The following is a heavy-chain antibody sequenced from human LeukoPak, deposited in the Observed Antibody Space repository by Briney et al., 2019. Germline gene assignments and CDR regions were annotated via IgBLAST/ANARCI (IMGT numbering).Heavy chain of an antibody. CDR2: INPNSGGT. Sequence: ASVKVSCKASGYTFTGYYMHWVRQAPGQGLEWMGWINPNSGGTNYAQKFQGRVTMTRDTSISTAYVELSRLRSDDTAVYYCARGPRYCSSTSCYTNYYYYYMDVWGKGTTVTVSS. D-gene: IGHD2-2*02. V-gene: IGHV1-2*02. J-gene: IGHJ6*03. CDR3: ARGPRYCSSTSCYTNYYYYYMDV. CDR1: GYTFTGYY.